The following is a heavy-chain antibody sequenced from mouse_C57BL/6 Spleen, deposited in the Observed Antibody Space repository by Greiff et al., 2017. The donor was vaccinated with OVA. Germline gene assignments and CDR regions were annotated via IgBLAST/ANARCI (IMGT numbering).Heavy chain of an antibody. Sequence: VQLVESGPGLVAPSQSLSITCTVSGFSLTSYGVHWVRQPPGKGLEWLVVIWSDGSTTYNSALKSRLSISKDNSKSQVFLKMNSLQTDDTAMYYCARGYYGSSYYAMDYWGQGTSVTVSS. CDR2: IWSDGST. D-gene: IGHD1-1*01. J-gene: IGHJ4*01. V-gene: IGHV2-6*03. CDR3: ARGYYGSSYYAMDY. CDR1: GFSLTSYG.